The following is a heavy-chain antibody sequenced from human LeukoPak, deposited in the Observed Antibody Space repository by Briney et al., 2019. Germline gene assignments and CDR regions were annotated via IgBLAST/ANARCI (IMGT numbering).Heavy chain of an antibody. CDR1: GYTFTTYG. Sequence: ASVKVSCKTSGYTFTTYGISWVRQAPGQGLEWMGWIDTNTGNPTYAQGFTGRFVFSLDTSVSTAYLQISSLKTEDTAVYYCARGNYYVDYWGQGTLVTVSS. D-gene: IGHD3-10*01. CDR3: ARGNYYVDY. J-gene: IGHJ4*02. V-gene: IGHV7-4-1*02. CDR2: IDTNTGNP.